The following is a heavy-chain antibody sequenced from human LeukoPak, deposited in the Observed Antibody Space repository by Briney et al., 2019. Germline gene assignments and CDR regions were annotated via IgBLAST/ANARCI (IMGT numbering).Heavy chain of an antibody. CDR3: AREVVASQGHIDY. CDR1: GGSISSYY. Sequence: PSETLSLTCTVSGGSISSYYWSWIRQPPGKGLEWIGFIYYSGSTNYNPSLRSRVTISVDTSKNQFSLKLTSVTAADTAVYYCAREVVASQGHIDYWGQGTLVTVSS. V-gene: IGHV4-59*01. J-gene: IGHJ4*02. CDR2: IYYSGST. D-gene: IGHD2-15*01.